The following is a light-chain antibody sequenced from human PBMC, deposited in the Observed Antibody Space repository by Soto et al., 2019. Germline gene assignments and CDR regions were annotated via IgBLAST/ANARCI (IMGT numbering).Light chain of an antibody. V-gene: IGLV2-14*01. CDR3: SSYTSSSTLV. CDR2: DVS. Sequence: QSVLTQPASVSGSPGQSITISCTGTSSDVDGYNYVSWYQQHPGKAPKLMIYDVSNRPSGVSNRFSGSKSGNTASLTISGLQAEDEADYYCSSYTSSSTLVFGTGTKVTVL. J-gene: IGLJ1*01. CDR1: SSDVDGYNY.